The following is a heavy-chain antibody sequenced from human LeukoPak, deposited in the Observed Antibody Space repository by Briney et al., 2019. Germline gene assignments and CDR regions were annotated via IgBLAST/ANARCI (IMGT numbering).Heavy chain of an antibody. D-gene: IGHD6-13*01. Sequence: GGSLRLSCAASGFTFSTYWMTWLRQAPGKGLEFVANIEKEGYGDVTNYVDSVRGRFTISRDNSKNTLYLQMNSLRAKDTAVYYCARIAAAGRLGALYYYYGMDVWGQGTTVTVSS. J-gene: IGHJ6*02. V-gene: IGHV3-7*01. CDR3: ARIAAAGRLGALYYYYGMDV. CDR1: GFTFSTYW. CDR2: IEKEGYGD.